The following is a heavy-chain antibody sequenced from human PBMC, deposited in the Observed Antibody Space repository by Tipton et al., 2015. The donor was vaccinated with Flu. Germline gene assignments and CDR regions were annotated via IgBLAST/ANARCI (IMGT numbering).Heavy chain of an antibody. CDR2: INPTSGGT. V-gene: IGHV1-2*02. J-gene: IGHJ4*02. D-gene: IGHD6-19*01. CDR1: GYTFTGYH. CDR3: ARVGYSSGWHLDY. Sequence: QLVQSGAEMKKPGASVKVSCKASGYTFTGYHMQWLRQAPGQGLEWMGRINPTSGGTNYAQNFQGRVTMTRDASISTAYMELSRLQSNDTAVYFCARVGYSSGWHLDYWGQGTPVTVSS.